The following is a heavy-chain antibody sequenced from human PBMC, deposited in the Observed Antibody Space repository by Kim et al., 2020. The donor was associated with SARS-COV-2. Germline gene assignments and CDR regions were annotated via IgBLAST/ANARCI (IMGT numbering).Heavy chain of an antibody. V-gene: IGHV3-23*01. D-gene: IGHD4-4*01. CDR2: ISGSGGST. Sequence: GGSLRLSCAASGFTFSSYAMSWVRQAPGKGLEWVSAISGSGGSTYYTDSVKGRFTISRDNSKNTLYLQMNSLRAEDTAVYYCAKTLYSNPHLDYWGQGTLVTVSS. CDR3: AKTLYSNPHLDY. J-gene: IGHJ4*02. CDR1: GFTFSSYA.